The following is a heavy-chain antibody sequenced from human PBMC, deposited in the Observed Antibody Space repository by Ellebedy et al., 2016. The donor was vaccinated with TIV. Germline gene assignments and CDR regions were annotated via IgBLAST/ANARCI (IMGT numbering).Heavy chain of an antibody. CDR3: ARVVWQQPVSYAFDI. D-gene: IGHD6-13*01. CDR2: ISYSGST. CDR1: YDSISSYY. J-gene: IGHJ3*02. V-gene: IGHV4-59*01. Sequence: MPSETLSLTCTVSYDSISSYYWSWIRQHPGKGLEWIGYISYSGSTNYNPSIKSRVTISVDTSKNQFSLKLSSVTAADTAVYYCARVVWQQPVSYAFDIWGQGTMVTVSS.